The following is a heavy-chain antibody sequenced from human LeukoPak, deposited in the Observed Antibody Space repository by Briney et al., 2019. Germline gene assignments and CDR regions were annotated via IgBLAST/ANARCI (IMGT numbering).Heavy chain of an antibody. V-gene: IGHV1-69*06. D-gene: IGHD3-10*01. Sequence: SSVKVSCKASGGTFSSYAISWVRQAPGQGLEWMGGIIPIFGTANYAQKFQGRVTITADKSTSTAYVELSSLRSEDTAVYYCARVAYYGSGSSPDYWGQGTLVTVSS. CDR3: ARVAYYGSGSSPDY. J-gene: IGHJ4*02. CDR1: GGTFSSYA. CDR2: IIPIFGTA.